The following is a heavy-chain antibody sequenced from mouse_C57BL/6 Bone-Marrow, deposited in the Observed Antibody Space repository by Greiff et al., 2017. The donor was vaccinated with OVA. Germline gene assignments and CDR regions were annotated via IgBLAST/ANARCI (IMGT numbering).Heavy chain of an antibody. CDR3: AKTDYDRDYAMDY. J-gene: IGHJ4*01. CDR2: IWRGGST. CDR1: GFSLTSYG. V-gene: IGHV2-5*01. Sequence: VQLQQSGPGLVQPSQSLSITCTVSGFSLTSYGVHWVRQSPGKGLEWLGVIWRGGSTDYNAAFMSRLSITKDNSKSQVFFKMNSLQADDTAIYYCAKTDYDRDYAMDYWGQGTSVTVSS. D-gene: IGHD2-4*01.